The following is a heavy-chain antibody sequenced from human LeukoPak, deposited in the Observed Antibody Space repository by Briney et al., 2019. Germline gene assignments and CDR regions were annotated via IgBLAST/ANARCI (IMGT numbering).Heavy chain of an antibody. CDR2: IIPIFGTA. Sequence: GASVKVSCKASGGTFSSYAISWVRQAPGQGLEWMGGIIPIFGTASYAQKFQGRVTITTDESTRTAYMELSSLRSEDTAVYYCARPRGSYYDAFDIWGQGTMVTVSS. CDR3: ARPRGSYYDAFDI. D-gene: IGHD1-26*01. V-gene: IGHV1-69*05. J-gene: IGHJ3*02. CDR1: GGTFSSYA.